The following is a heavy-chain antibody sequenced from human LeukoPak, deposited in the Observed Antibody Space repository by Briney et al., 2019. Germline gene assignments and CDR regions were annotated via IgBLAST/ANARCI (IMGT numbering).Heavy chain of an antibody. V-gene: IGHV4-59*11. CDR1: GGSLSRQY. J-gene: IGHJ6*03. Sequence: PSETLSLTCTVSGGSLSRQYWSWIRKPPGKGLEWIGYIFYGGSTNYNPSLQRRVSISIDPSKNQCSLKLSSATTADTAVYYCARTLRLNLPAGSLYYYMDVWGTGTTVAVSS. CDR2: IFYGGST. CDR3: ARTLRLNLPAGSLYYYMDV.